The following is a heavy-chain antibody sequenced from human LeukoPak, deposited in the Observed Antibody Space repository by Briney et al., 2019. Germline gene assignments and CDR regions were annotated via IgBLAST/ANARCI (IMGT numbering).Heavy chain of an antibody. CDR1: GFTFSNAW. CDR2: IKSKTDGGTT. CDR3: TTAIIRIVVVAADY. J-gene: IGHJ4*02. V-gene: IGHV3-15*01. D-gene: IGHD2-15*01. Sequence: GGSLRLSCAASGFTFSNAWMSWVRQAPGKGLEWVGRIKSKTDGGTTDYAAPVKGRFTISGDDSKNTLYLQMNSLKTEDTAVYYCTTAIIRIVVVAADYWGQGTLVTVSS.